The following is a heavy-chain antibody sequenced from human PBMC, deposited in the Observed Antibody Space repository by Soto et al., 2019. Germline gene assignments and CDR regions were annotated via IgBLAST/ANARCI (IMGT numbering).Heavy chain of an antibody. D-gene: IGHD3-10*01. J-gene: IGHJ4*02. V-gene: IGHV3-11*01. CDR2: IFSSGSTT. CDR1: GFTFSDSY. Sequence: QVQLVESGGGLVKPGGSLRLSCAASGFTFSDSYMGWIRQAPGKGLEWVSYIFSSGSTTYYADSVKGRFTISRDNAKNSLYRQMNSLRAEDTAVYYCARALERESYYQGFDYWGQGTLVTVSS. CDR3: ARALERESYYQGFDY.